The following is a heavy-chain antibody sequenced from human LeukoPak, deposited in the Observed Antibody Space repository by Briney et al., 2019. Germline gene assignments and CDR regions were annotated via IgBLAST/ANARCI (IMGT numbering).Heavy chain of an antibody. J-gene: IGHJ4*02. CDR1: GGSFSGYY. Sequence: SETLSLTCAVYGGSFSGYYWSWIRQPPGKGLEWIGYIYYSGSTNYNPSLKSRVTISVDTSKNQFSLKLSSVTAADTAVYYCARERAAAGLDYWGQGTLVTVSS. CDR2: IYYSGST. D-gene: IGHD6-13*01. CDR3: ARERAAAGLDY. V-gene: IGHV4-59*01.